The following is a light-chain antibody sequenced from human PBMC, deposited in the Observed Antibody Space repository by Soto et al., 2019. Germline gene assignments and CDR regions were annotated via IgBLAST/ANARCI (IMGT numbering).Light chain of an antibody. CDR3: LQYNSYSWT. CDR1: QSISTY. J-gene: IGKJ1*01. V-gene: IGKV1-39*01. CDR2: AAS. Sequence: DIQMTQSPSSLSASVGDRVTITCRASQSISTYLNWYLQEPGKPPRLLIYAASTLQSGVPSRFSGGGSGTEFTLTISSLQPDDFGTYYCLQYNSYSWTFGPGTKVDIK.